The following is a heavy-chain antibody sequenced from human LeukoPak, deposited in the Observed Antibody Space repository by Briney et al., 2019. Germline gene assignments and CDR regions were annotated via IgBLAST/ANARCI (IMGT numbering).Heavy chain of an antibody. Sequence: GASVKVSCKASGYTFTSYGISWVRQAPGQGLEWMGWISAYNGNTNYAQKLQGRVTMTTDTSTSTAYMELRSLRSDDTAVYYCARGRYYYDSSGYRILPYYFDYWGQGTLVTVSS. CDR2: ISAYNGNT. CDR3: ARGRYYYDSSGYRILPYYFDY. J-gene: IGHJ4*02. D-gene: IGHD3-22*01. V-gene: IGHV1-18*01. CDR1: GYTFTSYG.